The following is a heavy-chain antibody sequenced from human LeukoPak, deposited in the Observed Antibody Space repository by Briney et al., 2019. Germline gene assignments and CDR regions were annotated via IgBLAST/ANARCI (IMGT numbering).Heavy chain of an antibody. J-gene: IGHJ4*02. CDR2: IWYDGSNK. D-gene: IGHD2-2*01. CDR1: GFTFSSYS. V-gene: IGHV3-33*08. CDR3: ARDKSSSTNLFDY. Sequence: GGSLRLSCAASGFTFSSYSMNWVRQAPGKGLEWVAVIWYDGSNKYYADSVKGRFTISRDNSKNTLYLQMNSLRAEDTAVYYCARDKSSSTNLFDYWGQGTLVTVSS.